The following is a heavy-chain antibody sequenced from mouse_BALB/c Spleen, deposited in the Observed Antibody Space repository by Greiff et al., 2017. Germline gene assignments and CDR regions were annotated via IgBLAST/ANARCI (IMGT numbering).Heavy chain of an antibody. CDR1: GYSITSDYA. D-gene: IGHD4-1*01. V-gene: IGHV3-2*02. CDR3: ARRLTGTFDY. J-gene: IGHJ2*01. CDR2: ISYSGST. Sequence: EVQLQESGPGLVKPSQSLSLTCTVTGYSITSDYAWNWIRQFPGNKLEWMGYISYSGSTSYNPSLKSRISITRDTSKNQFFLQLNSVTTEDTATYYCARRLTGTFDYWGQGTTLTVSS.